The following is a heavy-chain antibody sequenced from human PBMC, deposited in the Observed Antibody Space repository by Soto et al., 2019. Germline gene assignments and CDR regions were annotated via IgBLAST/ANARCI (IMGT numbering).Heavy chain of an antibody. CDR3: ARDVLIRGAAYYYGMDV. Sequence: GRSLRLSSAASRFTFSSYSMNRVRHAPGKVLQWVTSISSSSSYINYADSVKGRFTITRDNAKSSLYLQMNSLRAEDTAVYYCARDVLIRGAAYYYGMDVLGQGSTVTVTS. J-gene: IGHJ6*02. V-gene: IGHV3-21*01. D-gene: IGHD3-10*01. CDR2: ISSSSSYI. CDR1: RFTFSSYS.